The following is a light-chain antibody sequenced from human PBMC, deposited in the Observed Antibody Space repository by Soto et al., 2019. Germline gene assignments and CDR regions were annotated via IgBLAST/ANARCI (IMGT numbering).Light chain of an antibody. CDR3: QQYNNWPFS. CDR1: QSVTNY. CDR2: DAS. V-gene: IGKV3-11*01. Sequence: EIFLTQSPDTLSLSPGERATLSCRASQSVTNYIAWYQQRPGQAPRLLIYDASNRATGVPARFSGTGSETDFTLTISGLQSEDSAVYFCQQYNNWPFSFGQGTRLEIK. J-gene: IGKJ5*01.